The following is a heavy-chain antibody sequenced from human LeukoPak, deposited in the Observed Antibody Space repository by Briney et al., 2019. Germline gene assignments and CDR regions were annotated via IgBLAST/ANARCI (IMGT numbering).Heavy chain of an antibody. V-gene: IGHV1-18*04. CDR3: ARDGRRYCSSTSCPPDP. CDR1: GYTFTSYG. J-gene: IGHJ5*02. Sequence: GASVKVSCKASGYTFTSYGISWVRRAPGQGLEWVGWISAYNGNTNYAKKLQGRVTMTTDTSTSTAYMELRSLRSDDTAVYHCARDGRRYCSSTSCPPDPWGQGTLVTVSS. D-gene: IGHD2-2*01. CDR2: ISAYNGNT.